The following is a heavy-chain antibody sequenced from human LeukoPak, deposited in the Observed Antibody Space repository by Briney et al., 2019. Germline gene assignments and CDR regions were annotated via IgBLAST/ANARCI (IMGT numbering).Heavy chain of an antibody. Sequence: SETLSLTCTVSGGSISSSSYYWGWIRQPPGKGLEWIGSIYYSGSTYYNPSLKSRVTISVDTSKNQSSLKLSSVTAADTAVYYCASSISSWLVFYIWGQGTLVTVSS. CDR2: IYYSGST. CDR3: ASSISSWLVFYI. J-gene: IGHJ4*02. V-gene: IGHV4-39*01. D-gene: IGHD6-13*01. CDR1: GGSISSSSYY.